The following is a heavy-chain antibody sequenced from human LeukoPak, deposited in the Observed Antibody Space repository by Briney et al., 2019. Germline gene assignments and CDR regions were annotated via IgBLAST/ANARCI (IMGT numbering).Heavy chain of an antibody. CDR2: MNPNSGNT. D-gene: IGHD3-22*01. CDR1: GYTFTSYD. Sequence: VASVKVSCKASGYTFTSYDINWVRQATGQGLEWMGWMNPNSGNTGYAQKFQGRVTMTRNTSVSTAYMELSSLRSEDTAVYYCAREYYYDSNGYSNGMDVWGQGTTVTVSS. CDR3: AREYYYDSNGYSNGMDV. V-gene: IGHV1-8*01. J-gene: IGHJ6*02.